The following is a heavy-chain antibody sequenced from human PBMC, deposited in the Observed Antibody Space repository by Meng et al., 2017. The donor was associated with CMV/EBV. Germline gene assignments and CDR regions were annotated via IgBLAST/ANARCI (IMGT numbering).Heavy chain of an antibody. CDR3: AKDLIRGYSYGSFWYFDL. D-gene: IGHD5-18*01. J-gene: IGHJ2*01. CDR2: ISYDGSNK. V-gene: IGHV3-30*18. Sequence: FTFSSDGMHWVRQDPGKGLEWVAVISYDGSNKYYADSVKGRFTISRDNSKNTLYLQMNSLRAEDTAVYYCAKDLIRGYSYGSFWYFDLWGRGTLVTVSS. CDR1: FTFSSDG.